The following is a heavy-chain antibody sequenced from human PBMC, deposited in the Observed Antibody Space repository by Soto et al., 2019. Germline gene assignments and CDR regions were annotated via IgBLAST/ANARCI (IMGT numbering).Heavy chain of an antibody. Sequence: GASVKVSCKASGYTFTSYYMHWVRQAPGQGLEWMGIINPSGGSTSYAQKFQGRVTMTRDTSTSTVYMELSSLRSEDTAVYYCARDQSQWLVLSNWFDPWGQGTLVTVSS. CDR2: INPSGGST. J-gene: IGHJ5*02. D-gene: IGHD6-19*01. V-gene: IGHV1-46*01. CDR1: GYTFTSYY. CDR3: ARDQSQWLVLSNWFDP.